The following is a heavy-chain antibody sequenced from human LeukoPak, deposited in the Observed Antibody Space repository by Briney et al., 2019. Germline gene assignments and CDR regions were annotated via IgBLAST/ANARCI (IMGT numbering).Heavy chain of an antibody. D-gene: IGHD6-13*01. V-gene: IGHV1-8*01. J-gene: IGHJ6*03. CDR3: ARLGMRQQHPWSGSSYYYYYMDV. CDR2: MNPNSGNT. Sequence: ASVKVSCXASGYTFTSYDINWVRQASGQGLEWMGWMNPNSGNTGYAQKFQGRVTMTRNTSISTAYMELSSLRSEDTAVYYCARLGMRQQHPWSGSSYYYYYMDVWGKGTTVTVSS. CDR1: GYTFTSYD.